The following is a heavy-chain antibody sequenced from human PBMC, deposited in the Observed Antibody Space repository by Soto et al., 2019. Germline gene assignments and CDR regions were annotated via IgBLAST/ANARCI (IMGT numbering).Heavy chain of an antibody. Sequence: GGSLRLSCATSGFTFSRYTMNWVRLATGKGLEWVSSISRSNDYIYYADSVKGRFTISRDNTENSLYLQMNSLRAEDTAVYYCARDRVYCTTTTCSLDYWGQGTLVTVSS. D-gene: IGHD2-2*01. CDR3: ARDRVYCTTTTCSLDY. CDR2: ISRSNDYI. CDR1: GFTFSRYT. J-gene: IGHJ4*02. V-gene: IGHV3-21*06.